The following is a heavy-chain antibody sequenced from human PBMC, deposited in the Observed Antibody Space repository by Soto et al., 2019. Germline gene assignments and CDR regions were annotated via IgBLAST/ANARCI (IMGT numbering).Heavy chain of an antibody. J-gene: IGHJ6*02. CDR2: IDPSDSYT. Sequence: GESLKISCKGSGYSFTSYWISWVRQMPGKGLEWMGRIDPSDSYTNYSPSFQGHVTISADKSISTAYLQWSSLKASDTAMYYCARRLGYCSSTSCYYYYGMDVWGQGTTVTV. CDR1: GYSFTSYW. CDR3: ARRLGYCSSTSCYYYYGMDV. D-gene: IGHD2-2*01. V-gene: IGHV5-10-1*01.